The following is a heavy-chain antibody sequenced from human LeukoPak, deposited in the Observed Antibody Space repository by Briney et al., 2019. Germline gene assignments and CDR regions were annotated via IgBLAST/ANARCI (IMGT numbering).Heavy chain of an antibody. D-gene: IGHD6-13*01. Sequence: ASVKVSCKVSGYTLTGLSMHWVRQAPGKGLEWMGGFDPEDGETIYAQKFQGRVTMTEDTSTDTAYMELSSLRSEHTAVYYCAGSSSWYRWFDPWGQGTLVTVSS. V-gene: IGHV1-24*01. J-gene: IGHJ5*02. CDR1: GYTLTGLS. CDR3: AGSSSWYRWFDP. CDR2: FDPEDGET.